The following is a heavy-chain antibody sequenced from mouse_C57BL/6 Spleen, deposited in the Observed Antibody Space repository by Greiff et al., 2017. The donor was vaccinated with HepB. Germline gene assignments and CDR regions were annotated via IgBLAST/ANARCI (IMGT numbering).Heavy chain of an antibody. CDR2: INPSNGGT. D-gene: IGHD1-1*01. CDR3: ARCVFTTVVPYAMDY. V-gene: IGHV1-53*01. J-gene: IGHJ4*01. Sequence: QVQLQQPGTELVKPGASVKLSCKASGYTFTSYWMHWVKQRPGQGLEWIGNINPSNGGTNYNEKFKSKATLTVDKSSSTAYMQLSSLTSEDSAVYYCARCVFTTVVPYAMDYWGQGTSVTVSS. CDR1: GYTFTSYW.